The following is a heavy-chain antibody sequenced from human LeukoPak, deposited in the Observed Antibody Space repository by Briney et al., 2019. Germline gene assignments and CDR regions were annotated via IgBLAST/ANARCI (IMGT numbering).Heavy chain of an antibody. Sequence: GASLQISCAASGFTFSNYGMNWVRQAPGKGLEWVSYITGSSSTIYYADSVKGRFTISRDNAKNSLYLQMNSLRAEDTAVYYCARTGDFDYWGQGALVTVSS. D-gene: IGHD7-27*01. CDR2: ITGSSSTI. CDR3: ARTGDFDY. CDR1: GFTFSNYG. J-gene: IGHJ4*02. V-gene: IGHV3-48*01.